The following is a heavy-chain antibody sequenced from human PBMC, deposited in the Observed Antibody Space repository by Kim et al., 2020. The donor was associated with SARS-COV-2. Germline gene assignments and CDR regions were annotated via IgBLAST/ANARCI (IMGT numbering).Heavy chain of an antibody. CDR2: ISYDGSNK. CDR3: ARDSGPRRYSSSWYSISGGYYGMDV. Sequence: GGSLRLSCAASGFTFSSYGMHWVRQAPGKGLEWVAVISYDGSNKYYADSVKGRFTISRDNSKNTLYLQMNSLRAEDTAVYYCARDSGPRRYSSSWYSISGGYYGMDVWGQGTTVTVSS. D-gene: IGHD6-13*01. CDR1: GFTFSSYG. J-gene: IGHJ6*02. V-gene: IGHV3-33*05.